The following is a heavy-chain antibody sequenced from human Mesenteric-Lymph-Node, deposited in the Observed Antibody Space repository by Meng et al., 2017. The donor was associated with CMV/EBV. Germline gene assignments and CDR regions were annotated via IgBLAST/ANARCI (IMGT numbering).Heavy chain of an antibody. V-gene: IGHV3-21*01. D-gene: IGHD2-2*01. J-gene: IGHJ3*02. CDR2: ISSSSSYI. Sequence: GESLKISCAASGFTFSSYSMNWVRQAPGKGLEWVSSISSSSSYIYYADSVKGRFTVSRDNSKNTLYLQMDSLRTEDTALYYCAKDCSSSTCDNAFDIWGQGTMVTVSS. CDR1: GFTFSSYS. CDR3: AKDCSSSTCDNAFDI.